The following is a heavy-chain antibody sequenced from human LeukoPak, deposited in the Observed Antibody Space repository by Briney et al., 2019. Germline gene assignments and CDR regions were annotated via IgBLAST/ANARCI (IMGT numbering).Heavy chain of an antibody. J-gene: IGHJ5*02. D-gene: IGHD6-13*01. CDR2: ISYDGSNK. CDR3: AREKRYSKNWFDP. V-gene: IGHV3-30-3*01. Sequence: GRSLRLSCAASGFTFSSYAMHWVRQAPGKGLEWVAVISYDGSNKYYADSVKGRFTISRDNSKNTLYLQMNSLRAEDTAVYYCAREKRYSKNWFDPWGQGTLVTVSS. CDR1: GFTFSSYA.